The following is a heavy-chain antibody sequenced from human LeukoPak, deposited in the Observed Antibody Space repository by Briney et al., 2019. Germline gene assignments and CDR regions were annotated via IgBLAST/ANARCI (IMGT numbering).Heavy chain of an antibody. V-gene: IGHV3-23*01. J-gene: IGHJ4*02. D-gene: IGHD1-26*01. CDR3: AKDREYSGSQIDY. CDR1: GFPLSSYA. Sequence: GGSLRLSCAAPGFPLSSYAMNWVPQAPGKGLESVQSMSRGGGITYYAGSVKGRFTISRDNSKNTLYLQMNGLRAEDTAVYYCAKDREYSGSQIDYWGQGTLVTVSS. CDR2: MSRGGGIT.